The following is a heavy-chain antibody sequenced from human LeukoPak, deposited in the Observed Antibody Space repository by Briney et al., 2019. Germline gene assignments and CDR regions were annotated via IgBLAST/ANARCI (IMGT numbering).Heavy chain of an antibody. D-gene: IGHD3-16*01. V-gene: IGHV4-39*07. Sequence: PSETLSLTCTVSGGSINSTSYYWGWLRQSPGKGLEWIGTIYYSGSTNYNPSLKSRVTISVDKSKNQFSLKLSSVTAADTAVYYCARDRGPGLYARSAENAFDIWGQGTMVTVSS. CDR3: ARDRGPGLYARSAENAFDI. CDR1: GGSINSTSYY. J-gene: IGHJ3*02. CDR2: IYYSGST.